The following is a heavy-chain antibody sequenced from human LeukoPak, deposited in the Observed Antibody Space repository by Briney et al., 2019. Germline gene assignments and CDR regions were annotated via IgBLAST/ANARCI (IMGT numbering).Heavy chain of an antibody. CDR2: ISGSGGST. J-gene: IGHJ4*02. D-gene: IGHD6-19*01. CDR1: GFTFSSYA. Sequence: GGSLGLSCAASGFTFSSYAMSWVHQAPGKGLEWVSAISGSGGSTYYADSVKGRFTISRDNSKNTLYLQMNTLRAEDTAVYYCAKKIALAGANFDYWGQGTLVTVSS. CDR3: AKKIALAGANFDY. V-gene: IGHV3-23*01.